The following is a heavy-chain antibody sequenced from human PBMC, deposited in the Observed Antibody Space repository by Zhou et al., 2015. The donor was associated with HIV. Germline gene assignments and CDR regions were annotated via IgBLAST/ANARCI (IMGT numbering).Heavy chain of an antibody. D-gene: IGHD3-3*01. CDR2: IIPIFGTA. J-gene: IGHJ4*02. CDR3: ARDPHREYDFWSGHTVYDY. CDR1: GGTFSSYA. Sequence: QVQLVQSGAEVKKPGSSVKVSCKASGGTFSSYAISWVRQAPGQGLEWMGGIIPIFGTANYAQKFQGRVTITADKSTSTAYMELSSLRSEDTAVYYCARDPHREYDFWSGHTVYDYWGQGTLVTVSS. V-gene: IGHV1-69*06.